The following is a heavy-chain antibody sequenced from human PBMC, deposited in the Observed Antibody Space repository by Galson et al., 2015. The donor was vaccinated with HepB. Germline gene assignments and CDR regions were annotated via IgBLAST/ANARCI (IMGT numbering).Heavy chain of an antibody. V-gene: IGHV3-11*05. CDR2: ISSSSSYT. Sequence: SLRLSCAASGFTFSDYYMSWIRQAPGKGLEWVSYISSSSSYTNYADSVKGRFTISRDNAKNSLYLQMNSLRAEDTAVYYCARDHVDIVATEGGKPRQLVLSRAFDIWGQGTMVTVSS. CDR3: ARDHVDIVATEGGKPRQLVLSRAFDI. CDR1: GFTFSDYY. J-gene: IGHJ3*02. D-gene: IGHD5-12*01.